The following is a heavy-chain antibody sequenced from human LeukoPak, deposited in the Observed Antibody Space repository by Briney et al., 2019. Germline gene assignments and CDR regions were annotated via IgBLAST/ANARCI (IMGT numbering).Heavy chain of an antibody. V-gene: IGHV2-5*02. CDR2: IYSDNDK. Sequence: SGPTLVKPTQTLTLTCTFSGFSLTTSAVGVGWTRKPPGQALEWLALIYSDNDKRYNPSLKSRLSITEDTSKNQVVLTVTNVDLVDTATYFCAHRGKYLTWFDPWGQGTLVIVSS. CDR3: AHRGKYLTWFDP. D-gene: IGHD2-2*01. CDR1: GFSLTTSAVG. J-gene: IGHJ5*02.